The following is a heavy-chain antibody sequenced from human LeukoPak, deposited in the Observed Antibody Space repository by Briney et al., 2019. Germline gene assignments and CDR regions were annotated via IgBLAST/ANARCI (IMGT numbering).Heavy chain of an antibody. J-gene: IGHJ4*02. Sequence: SETLSLTCTVSGGSISSSSYYWGWIRQPPGKGLEWIGSIYYSGSTYYNPSLKSRVTISVDTSKNQFSLKLSSVTAADTAVYYCARHGTTVVTFSFDYWGQGTLVTASS. CDR1: GGSISSSSYY. CDR2: IYYSGST. V-gene: IGHV4-39*01. CDR3: ARHGTTVVTFSFDY. D-gene: IGHD4-23*01.